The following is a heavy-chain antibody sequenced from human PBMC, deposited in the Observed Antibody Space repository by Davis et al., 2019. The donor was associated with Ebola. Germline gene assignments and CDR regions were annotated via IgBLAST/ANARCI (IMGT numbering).Heavy chain of an antibody. D-gene: IGHD3-10*01. CDR2: ISSSSSTI. CDR1: GFTFSSYA. J-gene: IGHJ4*02. V-gene: IGHV3-48*02. CDR3: ARDPASYTMVRGVPIDY. Sequence: GGSLRLSCAASGFTFSSYAMNWVRQAPGKGLEWVSQISSSSSTIYYADSVKGRFTISRDNAKNSLYLQMNSLRDEDTAVYYCARDPASYTMVRGVPIDYWGQGTLVTVSS.